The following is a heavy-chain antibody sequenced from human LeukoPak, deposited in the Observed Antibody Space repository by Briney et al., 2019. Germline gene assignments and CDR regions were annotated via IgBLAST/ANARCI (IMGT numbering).Heavy chain of an antibody. CDR3: AAVDFDY. CDR1: GFTFSSYG. CDR2: IWYDGSNK. D-gene: IGHD4-23*01. J-gene: IGHJ4*02. Sequence: GGSLRLSCAASGFTFSSYGMHWVRQAPGKGLEWVAVIWYDGSNKYYADSVKGRFTISRDNSKNTLYLQMNSLKTEDTAVYYCAAVDFDYWGQGTLVTVSS. V-gene: IGHV3-33*01.